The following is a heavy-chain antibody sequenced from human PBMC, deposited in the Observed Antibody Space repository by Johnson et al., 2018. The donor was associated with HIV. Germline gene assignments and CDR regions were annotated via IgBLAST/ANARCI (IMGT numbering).Heavy chain of an antibody. CDR1: GFTFSNAW. V-gene: IGHV3-15*01. CDR3: TTAASSSWYGEDAFDI. J-gene: IGHJ3*02. D-gene: IGHD6-13*01. CDR2: INRKTDGGPT. Sequence: VQLVESGGGLVKPGGSLRLSCAASGFTFSNAWMSWVRQAPGKGLAWVGRINRKTDGGPTDYAAPVKGRVTLSRDDYKNTLYLQMNSLKTEDTAVYYCTTAASSSWYGEDAFDIWGQGTMVTVSS.